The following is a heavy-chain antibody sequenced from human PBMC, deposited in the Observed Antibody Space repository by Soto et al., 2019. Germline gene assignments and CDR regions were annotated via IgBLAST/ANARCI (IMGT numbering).Heavy chain of an antibody. CDR2: IIPILGIA. CDR1: GGTFSSYT. J-gene: IGHJ6*02. CDR3: ARDDKLVGSYYGMDV. V-gene: IGHV1-69*04. Sequence: QVQLVHSGAGVKKPGSSVKVSCKASGGTFSSYTISWVRQAPGQGLEWMGRIIPILGIANYAQKFQGRVTITADKSTSTAYMELSSLRSEDTAVYYCARDDKLVGSYYGMDVWGQGTTVTVSS. D-gene: IGHD2-15*01.